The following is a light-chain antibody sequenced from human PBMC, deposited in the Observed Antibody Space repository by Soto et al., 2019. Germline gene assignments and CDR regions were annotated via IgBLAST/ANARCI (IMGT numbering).Light chain of an antibody. CDR1: QSISSW. Sequence: DIPMTQSPSTLSASVGDRVTITCRASQSISSWLAWYQQKPGKAPQLLIYDASILESGVPSRFSGSGSGTECTLTISSLQPEDFATDYCQQDNSYSPTFGQGTKVELK. J-gene: IGKJ1*01. CDR3: QQDNSYSPT. V-gene: IGKV1-5*01. CDR2: DAS.